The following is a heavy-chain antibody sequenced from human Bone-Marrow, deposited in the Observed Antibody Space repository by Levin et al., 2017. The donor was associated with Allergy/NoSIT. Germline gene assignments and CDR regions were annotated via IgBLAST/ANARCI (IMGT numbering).Heavy chain of an antibody. CDR2: ISYDGSNK. J-gene: IGHJ6*02. CDR1: GFTFRNYA. Sequence: PGGSLRLSCAASGFTFRNYAIHWVRQAPGKGLEWVAVISYDGSNKFLADSVKGRFSISRDNSKNTLSLQMNSLRPEDTAVYYCAKAAQSCSGGSCYSLAPYYYYNAMDVWGQGTSVTVSS. V-gene: IGHV3-30*18. D-gene: IGHD2-15*01. CDR3: AKAAQSCSGGSCYSLAPYYYYNAMDV.